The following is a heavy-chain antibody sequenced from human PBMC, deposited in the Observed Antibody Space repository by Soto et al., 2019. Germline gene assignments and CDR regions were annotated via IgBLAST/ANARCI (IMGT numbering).Heavy chain of an antibody. D-gene: IGHD3-22*01. CDR1: GFTFSSYS. V-gene: IGHV3-48*02. CDR3: ARGCQWLGYYDSSGYYYGEDLFDY. Sequence: GGSLRLSCAASGFTFSSYSMNWVRQAPGKGLEWVSYISSSSSTIYYADSVKGRFTISRDNAKNSLYLQMNSLREEDTAVYYCARGCQWLGYYDSSGYYYGEDLFDYWGQGTLVTVSS. J-gene: IGHJ4*02. CDR2: ISSSSSTI.